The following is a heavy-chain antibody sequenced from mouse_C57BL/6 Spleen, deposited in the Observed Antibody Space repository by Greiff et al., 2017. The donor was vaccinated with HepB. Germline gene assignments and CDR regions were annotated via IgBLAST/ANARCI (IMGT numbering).Heavy chain of an antibody. D-gene: IGHD2-4*01. CDR3: ARRDDYPIYYAMDY. CDR2: IYPGSGST. CDR1: GYTFTSYW. V-gene: IGHV1-55*01. Sequence: QVQLQQPGAELVKPGASVKMSCKASGYTFTSYWITWVKQRPGQGLEWIGDIYPGSGSTNYNEKFKSKATLTVDTSSSTAYMQLSSLTSEDSAVYYCARRDDYPIYYAMDYWGQGTSVTVSS. J-gene: IGHJ4*01.